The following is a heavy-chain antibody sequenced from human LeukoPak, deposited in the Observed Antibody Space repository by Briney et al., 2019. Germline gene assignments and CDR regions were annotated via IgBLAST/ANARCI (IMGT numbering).Heavy chain of an antibody. CDR3: AKDLSPVVVAADY. J-gene: IGHJ4*02. D-gene: IGHD2-15*01. CDR2: IRYDGSNK. V-gene: IGHV3-30*02. Sequence: GGSLRLSCAASGFTFSSYGMHWVRQAPGKGLEWVAFIRYDGSNKYYADSVKGRFTISRDNSKDTLYLQMNSLRAEDTAVYYCAKDLSPVVVAADYWGQGTLVTVSS. CDR1: GFTFSSYG.